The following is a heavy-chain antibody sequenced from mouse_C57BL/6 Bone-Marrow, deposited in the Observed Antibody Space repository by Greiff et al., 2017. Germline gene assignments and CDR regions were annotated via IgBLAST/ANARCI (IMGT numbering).Heavy chain of an antibody. CDR1: GFNIKDDY. CDR2: IDPENGDT. Sequence: EVQLQQSGAELVRPGASVKLSCTASGFNIKDDYMHWVKQRPEQGLEWIGWIDPENGDTEYASKFQGKATITADTSSNTAYLQLSSLTSEDTAVYYYTPYDYEGPWFAYWGQGTLVTVTA. J-gene: IGHJ3*01. V-gene: IGHV14-4*01. D-gene: IGHD2-4*01. CDR3: TPYDYEGPWFAY.